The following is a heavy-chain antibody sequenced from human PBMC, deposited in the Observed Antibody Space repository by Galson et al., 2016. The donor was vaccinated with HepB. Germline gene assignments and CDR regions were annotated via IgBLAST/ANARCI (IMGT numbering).Heavy chain of an antibody. Sequence: SVKVSCKASGYSFTGYYIHWVRQAPGQGLEWMGRINPNSGGTNYAQKLQGRVTMTTDTSTTTAYMELRSLRSDDTAVYYCARAYLDYYFDYWGQGTLVTVSS. CDR2: INPNSGGT. CDR1: GYSFTGYY. D-gene: IGHD2-2*01. CDR3: ARAYLDYYFDY. J-gene: IGHJ4*02. V-gene: IGHV1-2*06.